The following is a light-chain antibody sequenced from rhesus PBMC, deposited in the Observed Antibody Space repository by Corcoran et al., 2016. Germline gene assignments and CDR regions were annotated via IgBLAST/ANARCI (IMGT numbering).Light chain of an antibody. J-gene: IGKJ4*01. CDR2: SAS. Sequence: DIQMTQSPSSLSASVGDRVTITCRASQGINNYLSWYQQKPGKAPKPLIYSASSLETGVPSSFSGSRSGTDYTLTISSLQPEDIGTYYCQQYKNSPLTFGGGTKVEIK. V-gene: IGKV1-66*01. CDR1: QGINNY. CDR3: QQYKNSPLT.